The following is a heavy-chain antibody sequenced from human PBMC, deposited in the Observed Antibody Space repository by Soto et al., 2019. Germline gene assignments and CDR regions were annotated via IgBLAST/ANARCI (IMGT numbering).Heavy chain of an antibody. CDR3: ARGEGSSSSSGHYYYYYGMDV. CDR1: GGSISSYY. D-gene: IGHD6-6*01. Sequence: QVQLQESGPGLVKPSETLSLTCTVSGGSISSYYWSWIRQPAGKGLEWIGRIYTSGSTNYNPSLKSRVTMSVDTSRNQFSLRLRAVTAGDTAVYSCARGEGSSSSSGHYYYYYGMDVWGQGTTVPVSS. V-gene: IGHV4-4*07. CDR2: IYTSGST. J-gene: IGHJ6*02.